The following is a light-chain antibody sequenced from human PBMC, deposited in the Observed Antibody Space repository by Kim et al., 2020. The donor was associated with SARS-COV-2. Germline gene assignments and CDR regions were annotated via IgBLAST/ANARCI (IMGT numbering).Light chain of an antibody. CDR1: QSVSSN. CDR2: GAS. V-gene: IGKV3-15*01. CDR3: QQYNKWPST. J-gene: IGKJ4*01. Sequence: ETVMTQSPATLSLSPGERATLSCRASQSVSSNLAWYQQKPGQAPRLLIYGASTRATGIPARFSGSGSGTEFTLTISSLQSEDFAIYYCQQYNKWPSTFGGGTKLEI.